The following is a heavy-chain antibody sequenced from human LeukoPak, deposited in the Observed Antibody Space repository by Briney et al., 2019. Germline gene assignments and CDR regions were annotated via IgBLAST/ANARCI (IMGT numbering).Heavy chain of an antibody. J-gene: IGHJ6*02. CDR2: ISWNSGSI. V-gene: IGHV3-9*01. CDR1: GFSITNYW. CDR3: AKDSDGDYQYGMDV. Sequence: GGSLRLSCAVSGFSITNYWMTWVRQAPGKGLEWVSGISWNSGSIGYADSVKGRFTISRDNAKNSLYLQMNSLRAEDTALYYCAKDSDGDYQYGMDVWGQGTTVTASS. D-gene: IGHD4-17*01.